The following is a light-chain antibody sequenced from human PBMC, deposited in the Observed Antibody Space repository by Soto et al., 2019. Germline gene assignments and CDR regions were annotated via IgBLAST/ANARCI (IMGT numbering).Light chain of an antibody. J-gene: IGKJ2*01. Sequence: DIQMTQSPSSLSASVGDRVTISCRASQSIARFLNWYQQKPGKAPKLLIYASSTLQGGVPSSFSGSGSGTDFTLTISSLQPDDSAAYYCQQSYSTPYTFGQGTNLEI. CDR2: ASS. V-gene: IGKV1-39*01. CDR3: QQSYSTPYT. CDR1: QSIARF.